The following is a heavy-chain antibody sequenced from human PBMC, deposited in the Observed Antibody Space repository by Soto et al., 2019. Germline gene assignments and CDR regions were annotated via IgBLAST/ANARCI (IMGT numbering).Heavy chain of an antibody. CDR3: AKRPLTAAGLDY. CDR2: ITVSGCGT. D-gene: IGHD6-13*01. V-gene: IGHV3-23*01. J-gene: IGHJ4*02. Sequence: GGSLRLSCAASVFTFSNYAMTWVRQAPGKWLEWFSVITVSGCGTXXVDSVKGRXTISRYNSKNTXYLQRXSMRAEDTAXYYCAKRPLTAAGLDYWAQGTLVTVSS. CDR1: VFTFSNYA.